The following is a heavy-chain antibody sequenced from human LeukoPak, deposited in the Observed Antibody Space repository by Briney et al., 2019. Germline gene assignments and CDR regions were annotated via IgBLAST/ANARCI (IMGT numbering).Heavy chain of an antibody. Sequence: GGSLRLSCAASGFTSSSYSMNWVRQAPGKGLEWVSSISSSSSYIYYADSVKGRFTISRDNAKNSLYLQMNSLRAEDTAVYYCARDRPPGSGWYRGLDYWGQGTLVTVSS. V-gene: IGHV3-21*01. CDR2: ISSSSSYI. CDR1: GFTSSSYS. CDR3: ARDRPPGSGWYRGLDY. D-gene: IGHD6-19*01. J-gene: IGHJ4*02.